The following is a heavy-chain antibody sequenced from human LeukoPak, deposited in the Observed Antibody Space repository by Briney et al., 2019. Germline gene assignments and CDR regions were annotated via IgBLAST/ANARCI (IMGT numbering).Heavy chain of an antibody. D-gene: IGHD3-16*01. CDR1: GYTFTGYY. CDR3: ARDAYTSLGGNY. V-gene: IGHV1-69*04. J-gene: IGHJ4*02. Sequence: SVKVSCEASGYTFTGYYMHWVRQAPGQGLEWMGRIIPILGIANYAQKFQGRVTITADKSTSTAYMELSSLRSEDTAVYYCARDAYTSLGGNYWGQGTLVTVSS. CDR2: IIPILGIA.